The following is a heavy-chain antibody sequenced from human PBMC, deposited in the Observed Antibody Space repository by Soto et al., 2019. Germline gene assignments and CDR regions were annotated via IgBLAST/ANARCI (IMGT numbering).Heavy chain of an antibody. D-gene: IGHD6-13*01. CDR1: GFIFSSDW. J-gene: IGHJ4*02. V-gene: IGHV3-74*01. Sequence: GGSLRLSCAASGFIFSSDWMHWVRQAPGKGPVWVSRIDTDGSGTTYADSVKGRFTISRDNARNTVYLQMNSLRAEDTAVYYCAKDQGSSWYEIDYWGQGTLVTVSS. CDR2: IDTDGSGT. CDR3: AKDQGSSWYEIDY.